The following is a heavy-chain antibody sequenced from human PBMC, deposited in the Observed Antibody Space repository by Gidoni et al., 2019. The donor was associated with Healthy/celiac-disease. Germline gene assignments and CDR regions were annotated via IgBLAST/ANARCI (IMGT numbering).Heavy chain of an antibody. V-gene: IGHV3-33*01. CDR3: ARGPYSGYDLHPLFRNSGYYFDY. J-gene: IGHJ4*02. Sequence: QVQLVESGGGVVQPGRSLRLSCAASGFTFSSYGMHGVRQAPGKGREWVAVIWYDGSNKYYADSVKGRFTISRDNSKNTLYLQMNSLRAEDTAVYYCARGPYSGYDLHPLFRNSGYYFDYWGQGTLVTVSS. D-gene: IGHD5-12*01. CDR2: IWYDGSNK. CDR1: GFTFSSYG.